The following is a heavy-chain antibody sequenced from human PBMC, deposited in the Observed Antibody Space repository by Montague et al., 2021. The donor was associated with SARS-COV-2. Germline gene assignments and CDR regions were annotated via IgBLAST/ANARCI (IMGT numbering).Heavy chain of an antibody. V-gene: IGHV4-34*01. CDR2: INHSGST. D-gene: IGHD2-2*01. J-gene: IGHJ6*02. CDR3: ARVRAVPAAMRIFSLGRSYYGMDV. CDR1: GGSFSGYY. Sequence: SETLSLTCAVYGGSFSGYYWSWIRQPPGKGLEWIGEINHSGSTNYNPSLKSRVTISVDTSKNQFSLKLSSVTAVDTAVYYGARVRAVPAAMRIFSLGRSYYGMDVWGQGTTVTVSS.